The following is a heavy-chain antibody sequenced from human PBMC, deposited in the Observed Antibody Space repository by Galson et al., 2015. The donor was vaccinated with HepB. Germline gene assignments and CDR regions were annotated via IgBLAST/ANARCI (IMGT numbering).Heavy chain of an antibody. V-gene: IGHV4-59*01. J-gene: IGHJ4*02. Sequence: SETLSLTCTVSGGSISSYYWSWIRQPPGKGLEWIGYIYYSGSTNYNPSLKSRVTISVDTSKNQFSLKLSSVTAADTAVYYCARVSRGMVRGVTMYYFDYWGQGTLVTVSS. CDR2: IYYSGST. CDR1: GGSISSYY. D-gene: IGHD3-10*01. CDR3: ARVSRGMVRGVTMYYFDY.